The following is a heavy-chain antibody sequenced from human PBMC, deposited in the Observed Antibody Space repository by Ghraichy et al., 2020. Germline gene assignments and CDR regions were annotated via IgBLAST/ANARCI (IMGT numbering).Heavy chain of an antibody. CDR3: ARVYFSYEAYTENYFDY. Sequence: SVKVSCKASGGTFSSYAISWVRQAPGQGLEWMGGIIPIFGTANYAQKFQGRVTITADESTSTAYMELSSLRSEDTAVYYCARVYFSYEAYTENYFDYWGQGTLVTVSS. V-gene: IGHV1-69*13. D-gene: IGHD3-9*01. J-gene: IGHJ4*02. CDR2: IIPIFGTA. CDR1: GGTFSSYA.